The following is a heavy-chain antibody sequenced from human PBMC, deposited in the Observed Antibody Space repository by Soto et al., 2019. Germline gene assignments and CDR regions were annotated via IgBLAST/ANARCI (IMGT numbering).Heavy chain of an antibody. D-gene: IGHD4-17*01. CDR3: ARGTYGGNSDDYFDY. CDR2: IWYDGSNK. J-gene: IGHJ4*02. Sequence: QVQLVESGGGVVQPGRSLRLSCAASGFTFSSYGMHWVRQAPGKGLEWVAVIWYDGSNKYYADSVKGRFTISRDNSKNTLYLQMNSLRAEDTAVYYCARGTYGGNSDDYFDYWGQGTLVTVSS. V-gene: IGHV3-33*01. CDR1: GFTFSSYG.